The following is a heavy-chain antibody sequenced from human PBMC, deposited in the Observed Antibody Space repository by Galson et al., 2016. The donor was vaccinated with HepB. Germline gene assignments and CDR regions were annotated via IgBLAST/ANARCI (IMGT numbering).Heavy chain of an antibody. V-gene: IGHV3-23*01. D-gene: IGHD1-14*01. J-gene: IGHJ4*02. CDR3: AKDQVVGTDSPHYFDC. Sequence: SLRLSCAASGFTFRSYTMSWVRQAPGKGLEWVSAISGSGDHIFYADSVKGRFTISRDNSKNTLYLQMNSLRGEDTAVYYCAKDQVVGTDSPHYFDCWGQGTLVTVSP. CDR1: GFTFRSYT. CDR2: ISGSGDHI.